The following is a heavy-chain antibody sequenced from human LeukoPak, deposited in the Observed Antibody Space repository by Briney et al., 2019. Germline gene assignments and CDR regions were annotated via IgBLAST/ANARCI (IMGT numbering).Heavy chain of an antibody. J-gene: IGHJ4*02. CDR3: ARDLITMVQGEADY. CDR1: GFTFSNYN. Sequence: GGSLRLSCAASGFTFSNYNMNWVRQAPGKGLEWVSYISTSGSTIYYADSVKGRFTISRDNAENSLYPQMNSLRDEDTAVYYCARDLITMVQGEADYWGQGTLVTVSS. V-gene: IGHV3-48*02. CDR2: ISTSGSTI. D-gene: IGHD3-10*01.